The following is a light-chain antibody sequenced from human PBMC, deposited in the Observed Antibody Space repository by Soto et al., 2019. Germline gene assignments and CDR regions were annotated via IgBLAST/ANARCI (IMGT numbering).Light chain of an antibody. J-gene: IGKJ2*01. CDR2: GSS. CDR1: QSVSSN. V-gene: IGKV3-15*01. Sequence: EIVRSKSPATLSVSPGKRATPSGRASQSVSSNLAGYQPKPAQTPRLLIYGSSTRTTCITARFSGSGSETESALTMSSLQSGDVAVVDCQQDNNCSSDYSFRQGT. CDR3: QQDNNCSSDYS.